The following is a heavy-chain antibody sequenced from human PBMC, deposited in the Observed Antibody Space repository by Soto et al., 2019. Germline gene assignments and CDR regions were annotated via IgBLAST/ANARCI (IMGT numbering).Heavy chain of an antibody. J-gene: IGHJ4*02. CDR2: ISSSGDIP. D-gene: IGHD4-17*01. V-gene: IGHV3-23*01. CDR1: GFTFTTYA. CDR3: AKVNSIVGDGDHDY. Sequence: EVQLLESGGGLVQPGGSLRLSCAASGFTFTTYAMCWVRQPPGKGLERVSGISSSGDIPYYADSVKGRFTISRDQSKKTVYLQMNSLRAEDTALYYCAKVNSIVGDGDHDYWGQGTLVSVSS.